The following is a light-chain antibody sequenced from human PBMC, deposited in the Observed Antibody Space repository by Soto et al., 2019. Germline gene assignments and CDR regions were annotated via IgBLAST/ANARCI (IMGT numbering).Light chain of an antibody. CDR3: EAWDDSLSGFYV. CDR1: SSNIGSNY. V-gene: IGLV1-47*01. CDR2: RNN. J-gene: IGLJ1*01. Sequence: QSVLTQPPSASGTPGQRVTISCSGSSSNIGSNYVYWYQQLPGTAPKLLIYRNNQRPSGVPDRFSGSKPGTSASLAISGLRSEDEADYYCEAWDDSLSGFYVFGTVTKVTVL.